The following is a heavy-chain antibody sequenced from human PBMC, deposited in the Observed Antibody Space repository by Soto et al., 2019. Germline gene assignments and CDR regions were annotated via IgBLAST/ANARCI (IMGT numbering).Heavy chain of an antibody. Sequence: QITLKESDPTLVKPTQTLTLTCTFSVFSLSTSGVGVGWIRQPPGKALEWLALIYWDDDKRYSPSLKRRLTITKDPPKNKVVITMANLDHVDTATYYCAHRRTTYYYDSTFDPRGQGPLVRGS. CDR1: VFSLSTSGVG. D-gene: IGHD3-22*01. V-gene: IGHV2-5*02. CDR2: IYWDDDK. CDR3: AHRRTTYYYDSTFDP. J-gene: IGHJ5*02.